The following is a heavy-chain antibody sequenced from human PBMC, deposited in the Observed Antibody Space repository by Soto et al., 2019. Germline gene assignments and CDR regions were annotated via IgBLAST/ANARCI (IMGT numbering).Heavy chain of an antibody. CDR1: GGSISSGGYY. D-gene: IGHD2-15*01. CDR3: ARVGPYCSGGSCYRGDFDY. J-gene: IGHJ4*02. V-gene: IGHV4-31*03. CDR2: IYYSGST. Sequence: SETLSLTCIVSGGSISSGGYYWGWIRQHPGKGLEWIGYIYYSGSTSYNPSLKSRVTISVDTSKNQFSLKLSSVTAADTAVYYGARVGPYCSGGSCYRGDFDYWGQGTLVTDSS.